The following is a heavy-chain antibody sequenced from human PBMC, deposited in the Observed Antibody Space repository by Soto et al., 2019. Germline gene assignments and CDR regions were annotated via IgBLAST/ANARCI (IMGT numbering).Heavy chain of an antibody. J-gene: IGHJ6*02. CDR2: IIPIFGTA. CDR3: ARPDYDFWSGYYNPGYYGMDV. V-gene: IGHV1-69*06. D-gene: IGHD3-3*01. CDR1: GGTFSSYA. Sequence: QVQLVQSGAEVQKPGSSVKVSCKASGGTFSSYAISWVRQAPGQGLEWMGGIIPIFGTANYAQKFQGRVTITADKSTSTAYMELSSLRSEDTAVYYCARPDYDFWSGYYNPGYYGMDVWGQGTTVTVSS.